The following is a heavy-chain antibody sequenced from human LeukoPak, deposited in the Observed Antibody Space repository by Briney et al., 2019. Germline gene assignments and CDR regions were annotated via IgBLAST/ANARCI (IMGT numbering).Heavy chain of an antibody. CDR3: ARDHGGNWFDP. CDR1: GGSISSYY. Sequence: PSETLSLTCTVSGGSISSYYWSWIRQPPGKGLEWIGYIYYSGSTNYNPSPKSRVTISVDTSKNQFSLKLSSVTAADTAVYYCARDHGGNWFDPWGQGTLVTVSS. V-gene: IGHV4-59*01. CDR2: IYYSGST. D-gene: IGHD3-16*01. J-gene: IGHJ5*02.